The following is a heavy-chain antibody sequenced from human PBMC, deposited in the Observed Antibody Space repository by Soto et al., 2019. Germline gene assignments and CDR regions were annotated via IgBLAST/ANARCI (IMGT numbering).Heavy chain of an antibody. CDR2: ISYDGSNK. CDR3: AKDLMITIFGVVFPNAAIDY. V-gene: IGHV3-30*18. Sequence: GGSLRLSCAASGFTFSSYGMHWVRQAPGKGLEWVAVISYDGSNKYYADSVKGRFTISRDNSKNTLYLQMNSLRAEDTAVYYCAKDLMITIFGVVFPNAAIDYWGQGTLVTVSS. CDR1: GFTFSSYG. D-gene: IGHD3-3*01. J-gene: IGHJ4*02.